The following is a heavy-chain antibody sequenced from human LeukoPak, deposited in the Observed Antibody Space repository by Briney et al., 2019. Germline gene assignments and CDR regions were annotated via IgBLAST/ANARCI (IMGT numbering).Heavy chain of an antibody. CDR1: GGSFSGYY. Sequence: SETLSLTCAVYGGSFSGYYWGWIRQPPGKGLEWIGEINHSGSTNYNPSLKSRVTISVDTSKNQFSLKLSSVTAADTAVYYCARGLIVGAPDYWGQGTLVTVSS. D-gene: IGHD1-26*01. V-gene: IGHV4-34*01. CDR2: INHSGST. CDR3: ARGLIVGAPDY. J-gene: IGHJ4*02.